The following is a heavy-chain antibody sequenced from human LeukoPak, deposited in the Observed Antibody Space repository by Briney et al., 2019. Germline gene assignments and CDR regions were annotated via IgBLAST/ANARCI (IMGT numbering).Heavy chain of an antibody. V-gene: IGHV3-23*01. Sequence: GGSLRLSCAASGFTLSSYVMSWVRQAPGKELEWVSGIRGSGGTTYYADSVKGRFTISSDNSKNTLYLQMNSLRAEDTAVYYFVKQYKCYSDYSMDVRGKRTTVTVSS. J-gene: IGHJ6*03. D-gene: IGHD1-1*01. CDR1: GFTLSSYV. CDR3: VKQYKCYSDYSMDV. CDR2: IRGSGGTT.